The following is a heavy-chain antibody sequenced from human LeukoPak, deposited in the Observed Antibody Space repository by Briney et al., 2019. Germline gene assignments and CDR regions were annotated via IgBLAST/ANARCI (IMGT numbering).Heavy chain of an antibody. CDR1: GGSFSGYY. CDR2: INHSGST. CDR3: ARGRYGSGSNDFDY. Sequence: SETLSLTCAVYGGSFSGYYWSWIRQPPGKGLEWIGEINHSGSTNYNPSLKSRVTISVDTSKNQFSLKLSSVAAADTAVYYCARGRYGSGSNDFDYWGQGTLVTVSS. D-gene: IGHD3-10*01. V-gene: IGHV4-34*01. J-gene: IGHJ4*02.